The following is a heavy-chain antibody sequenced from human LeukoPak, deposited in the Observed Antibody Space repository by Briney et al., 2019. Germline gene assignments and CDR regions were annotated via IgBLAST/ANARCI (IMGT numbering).Heavy chain of an antibody. D-gene: IGHD6-25*01. CDR3: VREGLTGYFDA. CDR2: ISTSRSTT. J-gene: IGHJ5*02. Sequence: GGSLRLSCAASGFTLRDNFMSWIRQAPGQGLEWVSYISTSRSTTFYADSVKGRFTISRDNAKNSVFLEMNSLRADDTAVYYCVREGLTGYFDAWGQGTLVTVSS. V-gene: IGHV3-11*01. CDR1: GFTLRDNF.